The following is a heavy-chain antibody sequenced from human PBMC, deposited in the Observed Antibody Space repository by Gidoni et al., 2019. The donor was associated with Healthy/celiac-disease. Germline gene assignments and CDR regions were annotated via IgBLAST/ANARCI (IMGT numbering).Heavy chain of an antibody. J-gene: IGHJ6*02. CDR1: GFTFDDSA. Sequence: EVQLVESGGGLVQPGRSLRLSCAASGFTFDDSALHWVRQAPGKGLDGVSGISWNSGSIGYADSVKGRFTISRDNAKNSLYLQMNSLRAEDTAVYYCAKDIEYCSSTSCPNYGMDVWGQGTTVTVSS. CDR2: ISWNSGSI. D-gene: IGHD2-2*01. CDR3: AKDIEYCSSTSCPNYGMDV. V-gene: IGHV3-9*01.